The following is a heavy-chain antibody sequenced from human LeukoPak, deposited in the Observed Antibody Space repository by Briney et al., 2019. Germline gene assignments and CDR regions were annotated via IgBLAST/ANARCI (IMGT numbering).Heavy chain of an antibody. D-gene: IGHD2-2*01. CDR1: GGSISSYY. CDR3: ARRLSYGYCSSTSCPPRHDAFDI. Sequence: PSETLSLTCTVSGGSISSYYWSWIRQPPGKGLEWIGYIYYSGSTNYNPSLKSRVTISVDTSKNQFSLKLSSVTAADTAVYYCARRLSYGYCSSTSCPPRHDAFDIWGQGTMVTVSS. V-gene: IGHV4-59*08. J-gene: IGHJ3*02. CDR2: IYYSGST.